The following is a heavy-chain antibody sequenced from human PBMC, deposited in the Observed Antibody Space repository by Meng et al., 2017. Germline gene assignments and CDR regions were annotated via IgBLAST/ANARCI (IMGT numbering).Heavy chain of an antibody. V-gene: IGHV1-24*01. Sequence: ASVKVSCKASGYTFTEFSMHWVRQAPGKGLEWMGGIDPEDGETIYAQKFQGRVTMTEDTSTDTAYMELSSLRSEGTAVYYCATDGYCSGGSCYRVRYFDYWGQGTLVTVSS. D-gene: IGHD2-15*01. CDR1: GYTFTEFS. CDR3: ATDGYCSGGSCYRVRYFDY. CDR2: IDPEDGET. J-gene: IGHJ4*02.